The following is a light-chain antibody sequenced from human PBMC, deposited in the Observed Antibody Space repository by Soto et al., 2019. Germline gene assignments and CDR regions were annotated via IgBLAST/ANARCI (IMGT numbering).Light chain of an antibody. V-gene: IGLV2-23*01. Sequence: QSALTQPASVSGSPGQSITISCTGTSSDVGSYNLVSWYQQHPGKAPKLMIYEGSKRPSGVSNRFSGSKSGNTASMTISGLQAEDEADYYCCSYADSGTVVFGGGTKVTVL. CDR2: EGS. J-gene: IGLJ2*01. CDR1: SSDVGSYNL. CDR3: CSYADSGTVV.